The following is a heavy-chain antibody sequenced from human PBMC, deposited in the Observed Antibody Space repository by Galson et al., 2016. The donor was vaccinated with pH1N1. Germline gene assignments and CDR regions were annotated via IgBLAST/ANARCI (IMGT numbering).Heavy chain of an antibody. CDR1: GYSFTNYW. CDR2: IDPSDSYT. CDR3: ASLYCRGVYCYDAFDI. V-gene: IGHV5-10-1*01. J-gene: IGHJ3*02. D-gene: IGHD2-21*01. Sequence: QSGAEVKNPGEFLRISCKGSGYSFTNYWISWVRQMPGKGLEWMGRIDPSDSYTNYSPSFQGHVTISTDKSISTAYLQWNSLKASDTAMYFCASLYCRGVYCYDAFDIWGQGTMVTVSS.